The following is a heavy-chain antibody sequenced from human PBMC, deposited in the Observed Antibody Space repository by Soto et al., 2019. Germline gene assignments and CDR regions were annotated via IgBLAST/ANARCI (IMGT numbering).Heavy chain of an antibody. CDR3: ARAGTGMVQLDY. CDR2: IYYSGST. CDR1: GGSISSYF. J-gene: IGHJ4*02. Sequence: SETLSLTCTVSGGSISSYFWSWIRQPPGKGLEWIGYIYYSGSTNYNPSLKSRVTISVDTSKNQFSLKLTSVTAADTAVYYCARAGTGMVQLDYWGQGTLVTV. D-gene: IGHD5-18*01. V-gene: IGHV4-59*01.